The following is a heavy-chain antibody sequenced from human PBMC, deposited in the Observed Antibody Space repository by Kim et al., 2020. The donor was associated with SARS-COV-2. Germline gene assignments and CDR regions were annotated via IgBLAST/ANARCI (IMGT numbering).Heavy chain of an antibody. J-gene: IGHJ5*02. CDR2: IYYSGST. Sequence: SETLSLTCTVSGGSISSSSYYWGWIRQPPGKGLEWIGSIYYSGSTYYNPSLKSRVTISVDTSKNQFSLKLSSVTAAATAVYYCARLKYYYDSSLINWFDPWGQGTLVTVSS. V-gene: IGHV4-39*01. D-gene: IGHD3-22*01. CDR1: GGSISSSSYY. CDR3: ARLKYYYDSSLINWFDP.